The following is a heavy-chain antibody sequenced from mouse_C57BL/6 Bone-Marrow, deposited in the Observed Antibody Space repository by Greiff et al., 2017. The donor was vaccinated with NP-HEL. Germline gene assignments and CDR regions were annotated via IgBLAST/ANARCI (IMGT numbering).Heavy chain of an antibody. CDR1: GYTFTSYW. CDR3: TREGGSSTCYAMDY. J-gene: IGHJ4*01. Sequence: QVQLQQPGAELVRPGSSVKLSCKASGYTFTSYWMDWVKQRPGQGLEWIGNIYPSDSETYYNQKFKDKATLSVDKSSSTAYMQLSSLTSEDSTVYYCTREGGSSTCYAMDYWGQGTSVTVSA. V-gene: IGHV1-61*01. D-gene: IGHD1-1*01. CDR2: IYPSDSET.